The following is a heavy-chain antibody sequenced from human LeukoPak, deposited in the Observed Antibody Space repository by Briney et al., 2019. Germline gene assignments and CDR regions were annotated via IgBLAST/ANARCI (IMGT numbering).Heavy chain of an antibody. J-gene: IGHJ5*02. CDR1: GYTFTSYG. CDR2: ISAYNGNT. V-gene: IGHV1-18*01. D-gene: IGHD2-2*01. CDR3: ARLRYQPLRGWSDP. Sequence: ASVKGSCKASGYTFTSYGISGVRQAPGQGFGWWGCISAYNGNTNYAQKLQGRVTMTTDTSTSTAYMELRSLRSDDTAVYYCARLRYQPLRGWSDPWGQGTLVTVSS.